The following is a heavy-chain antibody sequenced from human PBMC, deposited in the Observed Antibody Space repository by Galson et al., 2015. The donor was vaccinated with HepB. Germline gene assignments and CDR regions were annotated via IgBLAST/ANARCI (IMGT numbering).Heavy chain of an antibody. CDR2: INPNSGGT. CDR3: ARAPAPYYYDSSGYYYNHLDFDY. J-gene: IGHJ4*02. V-gene: IGHV1-2*06. D-gene: IGHD3-22*01. CDR1: GYTFTGYY. Sequence: SVKVSCKASGYTFTGYYMHWVRQAPGQGLEWMGRINPNSGGTNYAQKFQGRVTMTRDTSISTAYMELSRLRSDDTAVYYCARAPAPYYYDSSGYYYNHLDFDYWGQGTLVTVSS.